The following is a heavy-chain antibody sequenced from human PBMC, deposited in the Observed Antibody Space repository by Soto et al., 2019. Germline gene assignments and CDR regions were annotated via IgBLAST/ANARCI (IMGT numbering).Heavy chain of an antibody. D-gene: IGHD3-10*01. CDR2: IYYSGNT. V-gene: IGHV4-30-4*02. CDR3: ARDYVVRGVRGVGGYYGMDV. J-gene: IGHJ6*02. Sequence: SETLSLPCTVSGASISSGDHYWSWIRQPPGKGREWIGYIYYSGNTYYNPSLKSRVIISVDTSKNLFSLKLSSVTAADTAVYYCARDYVVRGVRGVGGYYGMDVWGQVTTGTVSS. CDR1: GASISSGDHY.